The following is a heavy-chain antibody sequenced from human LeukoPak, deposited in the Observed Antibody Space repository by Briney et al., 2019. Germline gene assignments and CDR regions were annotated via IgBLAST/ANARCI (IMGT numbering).Heavy chain of an antibody. D-gene: IGHD5-24*01. CDR1: GGSISSGGYY. CDR3: ARWGREGNWFDP. V-gene: IGHV4-31*03. Sequence: SQTLSLTCTVSGGSISSGGYYWSWIRQHPGKGLEWIGYIYYSGSTYYNPSLKSRVTISVDTSKNQFSLKLSSVAAADTAVYYCARWGREGNWFDPWGQGTLVTVSS. J-gene: IGHJ5*02. CDR2: IYYSGST.